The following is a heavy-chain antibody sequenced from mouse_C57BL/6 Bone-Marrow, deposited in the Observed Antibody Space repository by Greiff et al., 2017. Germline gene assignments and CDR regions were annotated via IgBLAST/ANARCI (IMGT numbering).Heavy chain of an antibody. CDR1: GFSLTSYG. CDR3: ARKGGVTENYAMDY. CDR2: IWSGGST. V-gene: IGHV2-2*01. Sequence: QVHVKQSGPGLVQPSQSLSITCTVSGFSLTSYGVHWVRQSPGKGLEWLGVIWSGGSTDYNAAFISRLSIRKDNSKSQVFFKMNSLQADDTAIYYCARKGGVTENYAMDYWGQGTSVTVSS. D-gene: IGHD2-2*01. J-gene: IGHJ4*01.